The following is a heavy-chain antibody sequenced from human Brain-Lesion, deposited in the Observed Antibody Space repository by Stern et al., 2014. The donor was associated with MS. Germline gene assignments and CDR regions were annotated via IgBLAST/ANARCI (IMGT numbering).Heavy chain of an antibody. CDR1: GGSISSGSDY. D-gene: IGHD5-18*01. Sequence: VQLVESGPGLVKPSQTLSLTCTVSGGSISSGSDYWSWLRQPVGQGLEWIGRIHPRGCAFYTPSLQSRVTISTDTSINQFSLGINSATAADTAIYYCASGYRIFDYWGQGILVTVSS. J-gene: IGHJ4*02. CDR2: IHPRGCA. V-gene: IGHV4-61*02. CDR3: ASGYRIFDY.